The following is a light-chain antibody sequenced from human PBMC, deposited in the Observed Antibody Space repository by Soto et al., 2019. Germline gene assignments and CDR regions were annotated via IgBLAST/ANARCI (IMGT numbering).Light chain of an antibody. CDR3: SSYTSSSKEV. CDR1: SSDVGGYNY. V-gene: IGLV2-14*01. CDR2: EVS. Sequence: ALTQPASVSGSPGQSITISCTGTSSDVGGYNYVSWYQQHPGKAPKLMIYEVSNRPSGVSNRFSGSKSGNTASLTISGLQAEDEADYYCSSYTSSSKEVFGTGTKLTVL. J-gene: IGLJ1*01.